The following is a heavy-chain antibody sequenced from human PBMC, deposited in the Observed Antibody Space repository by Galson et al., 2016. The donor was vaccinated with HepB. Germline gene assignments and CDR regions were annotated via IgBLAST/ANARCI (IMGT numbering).Heavy chain of an antibody. D-gene: IGHD5-12*01. CDR1: GFTFDDYG. CDR3: TRSVFSGYEPWAWGPKSKDYYYGMDV. J-gene: IGHJ6*02. V-gene: IGHV3-7*01. CDR2: IKQDGSEK. Sequence: SLRLSCAASGFTFDDYGMSWVRQAPGKGLEWVANIKQDGSEKYYVESVKGRFTIFRDNAKKSLYLQMNSLRADDTAVYYCTRSVFSGYEPWAWGPKSKDYYYGMDVWGQGTTVTVSS.